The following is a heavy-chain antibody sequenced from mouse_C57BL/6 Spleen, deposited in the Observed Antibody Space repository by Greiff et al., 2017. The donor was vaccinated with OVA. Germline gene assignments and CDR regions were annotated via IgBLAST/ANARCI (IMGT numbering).Heavy chain of an antibody. CDR3: ATQGISVTTQAWFAY. D-gene: IGHD2-12*01. J-gene: IGHJ3*01. V-gene: IGHV1-67*01. CDR2: ISTYYGDA. CDR1: GYTFTDYA. Sequence: QVQLQQSGPELVRPGVSVKISCKGSGYTFTDYAMHWVKQSHAKSLEWIGVISTYYGDASYNQKCKDKATMTVDKSSSTAYMELARLTSEDSAVYYCATQGISVTTQAWFAYWGQGTLVTVSA.